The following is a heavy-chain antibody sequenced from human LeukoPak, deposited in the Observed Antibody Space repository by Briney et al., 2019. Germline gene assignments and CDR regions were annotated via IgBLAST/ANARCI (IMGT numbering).Heavy chain of an antibody. V-gene: IGHV2-5*02. CDR1: GFPLSTSGVA. J-gene: IGHJ4*02. CDR3: AHMLRWGVRGVTLYFFDY. D-gene: IGHD3-10*01. CDR2: IFWDDDK. Sequence: SGPTLVNPTQALALTCTFSGFPLSTSGVAVGWLRQPPGKALEWLALIFWDDDKRYSPSLKNRLTITTDSSKNQVVLTMTNMDPVDTATYYCAHMLRWGVRGVTLYFFDYWGQGALVTVSS.